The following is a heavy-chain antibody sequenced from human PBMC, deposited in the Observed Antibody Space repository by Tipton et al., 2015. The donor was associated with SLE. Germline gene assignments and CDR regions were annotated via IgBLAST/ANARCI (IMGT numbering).Heavy chain of an antibody. CDR2: IYHSGST. Sequence: TLSLTCTVSGYSISSGYYWGWIRQPPGNGLEWIGSIYHSGSTYYNPSPKSRVTISVDTSKNQFSLKLSSVTAADTAVYYCARDLKGLGTYNWFDPWGQGTLVTVSS. V-gene: IGHV4-38-2*02. CDR1: GYSISSGYY. CDR3: ARDLKGLGTYNWFDP. D-gene: IGHD7-27*01. J-gene: IGHJ5*02.